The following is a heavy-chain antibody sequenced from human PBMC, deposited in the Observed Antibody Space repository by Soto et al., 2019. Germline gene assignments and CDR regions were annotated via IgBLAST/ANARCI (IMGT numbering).Heavy chain of an antibody. CDR3: AREEYYGSGSYYYYYYGMDV. J-gene: IGHJ6*02. CDR2: INHSGST. D-gene: IGHD3-10*01. Sequence: QVQLQQWGAGLSKPSETLSLTCAVYGGSFSGYYWSWIRQPPGKGLEWIGEINHSGSTNYNPSLKSRVTISVDTSKNQFSLKLSSVTAADTAVYYCAREEYYGSGSYYYYYYGMDVWGQGTTVTVSS. CDR1: GGSFSGYY. V-gene: IGHV4-34*01.